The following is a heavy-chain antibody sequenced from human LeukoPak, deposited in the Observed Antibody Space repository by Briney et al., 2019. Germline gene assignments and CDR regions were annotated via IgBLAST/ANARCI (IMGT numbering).Heavy chain of an antibody. Sequence: GGSLRLPCAASGFTFSSYAMSWVRQAPGKGLEWVSAISGSGGSTYYADSVKGRFTISRDNSKDTLYLQMNSLRAEDTAVYYCAKDTTVAPFDYWGQGTLVTVSS. CDR3: AKDTTVAPFDY. D-gene: IGHD4-11*01. V-gene: IGHV3-23*01. CDR1: GFTFSSYA. CDR2: ISGSGGST. J-gene: IGHJ4*02.